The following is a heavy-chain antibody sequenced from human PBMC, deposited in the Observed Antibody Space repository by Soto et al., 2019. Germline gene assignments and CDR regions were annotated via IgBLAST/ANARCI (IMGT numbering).Heavy chain of an antibody. D-gene: IGHD3-22*01. J-gene: IGHJ3*01. CDR3: AKEPVMIVVVLSAFDF. V-gene: IGHV3-23*01. CDR1: GFTFSSYA. Sequence: EVQLLESGGGLVQPGGSLRLSCAASGFTFSSYAMSWVRQAPGKGLEWVSAISGSGGSTYYADSVKGRFTISRDNSKNTLYRQMNSLRAEDTAVYYCAKEPVMIVVVLSAFDFWGQGTMVTVSS. CDR2: ISGSGGST.